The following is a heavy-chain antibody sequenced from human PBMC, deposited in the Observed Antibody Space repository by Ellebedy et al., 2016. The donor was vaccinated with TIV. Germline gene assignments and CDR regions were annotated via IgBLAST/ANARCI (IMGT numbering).Heavy chain of an antibody. CDR2: IIPMFGTP. D-gene: IGHD5-18*01. CDR1: GGTFTNSA. J-gene: IGHJ5*02. Sequence: SVKVSXXASGGTFTNSAISWVRRAPGQGLEWMGGIIPMFGTPNYAQKFQGRVSITADKSTNTAYMELSTLRSDDTAVYYCATGHESGYTGFDMGWSSWGQGTLVTVSS. CDR3: ATGHESGYTGFDMGWSS. V-gene: IGHV1-69*06.